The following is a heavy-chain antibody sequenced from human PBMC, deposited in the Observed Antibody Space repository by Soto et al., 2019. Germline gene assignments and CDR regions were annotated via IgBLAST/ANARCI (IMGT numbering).Heavy chain of an antibody. CDR2: INTDGTTT. CDR3: AKDLSWGQCDY. CDR1: GFTFSNYW. V-gene: IGHV3-74*03. Sequence: EVQLVESGGGLVQPGGSLRLSCAGSGFTFSNYWMHWVRQDPEKGLVWVSTINTDGTTTQYADSVKGRFTVTRDNAKHTLYLQMNSLRVEDTAVYFCAKDLSWGQCDYWGQGTLVTVSS. D-gene: IGHD3-16*01. J-gene: IGHJ4*02.